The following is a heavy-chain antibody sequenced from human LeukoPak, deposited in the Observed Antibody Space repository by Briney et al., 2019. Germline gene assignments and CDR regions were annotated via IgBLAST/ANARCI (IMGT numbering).Heavy chain of an antibody. CDR1: GDSLSNNNVA. D-gene: IGHD3-10*01. CDR2: TYYRPKVNT. J-gene: IGHJ4*02. V-gene: IGHV6-1*01. CDR3: ARGSHSSFDY. Sequence: SQTLSLTCAISGDSLSNNNVAWNWIRQSPSLGLEWLGRTYYRPKVNTDYVVSVKSRIAINSDTSKNQFSLQLNSVTPEDTGVYYCARGSHSSFDYWGQGTLVTVSS.